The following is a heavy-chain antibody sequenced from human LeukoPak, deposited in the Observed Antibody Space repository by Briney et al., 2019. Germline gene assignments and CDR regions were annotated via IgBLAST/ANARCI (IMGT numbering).Heavy chain of an antibody. V-gene: IGHV4-61*01. CDR1: GYSISSGYY. Sequence: SETLSLTCTVSGYSISSGYYWGWIRQPPGKGLEWIGYIYDSGSTNYNPSLKSRVTISVDTPKNQFSLKLSSVTAADTAVYYCARYRGTYTALDAFDIWGQGTMVTVSS. CDR3: ARYRGTYTALDAFDI. CDR2: IYDSGST. D-gene: IGHD3-16*01. J-gene: IGHJ3*02.